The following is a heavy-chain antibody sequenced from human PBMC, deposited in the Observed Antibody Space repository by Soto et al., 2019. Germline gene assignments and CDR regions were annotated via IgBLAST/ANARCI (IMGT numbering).Heavy chain of an antibody. CDR1: GFTFSSYA. J-gene: IGHJ5*02. D-gene: IGHD2-15*01. Sequence: HPGVSLRLSCAASGFTFSSYAMSWVRQAPGKGLEWVSGISGSGGSTYYADSVKGRFTISRDNSKNTVYLQMNSLRAEDTAVYYCAKVGSLIRSRTWGQGTLVTVSS. CDR2: ISGSGGST. CDR3: AKVGSLIRSRT. V-gene: IGHV3-23*01.